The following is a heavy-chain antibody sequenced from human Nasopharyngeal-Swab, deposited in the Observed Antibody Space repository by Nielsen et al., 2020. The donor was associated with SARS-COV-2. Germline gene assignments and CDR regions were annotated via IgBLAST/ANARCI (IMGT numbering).Heavy chain of an antibody. D-gene: IGHD6-6*01. J-gene: IGHJ6*04. V-gene: IGHV3-13*01. CDR3: AREVYGLDV. CDR1: GFTFSSYD. CDR2: IVTAGDT. Sequence: GESLKISCAASGFTFSSYDMHLVRQATGKGLEWVSAIVTAGDTYYPGSVKGRFTISRENAKNSLYLQMNSLRAEDTAVYYCAREVYGLDVWGKGTTVTVSS.